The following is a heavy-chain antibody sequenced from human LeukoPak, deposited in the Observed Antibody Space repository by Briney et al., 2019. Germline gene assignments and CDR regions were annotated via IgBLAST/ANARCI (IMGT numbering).Heavy chain of an antibody. CDR2: IYLRDFHI. CDR3: ARPLGPFGSDDAFDI. Sequence: GESLKISCKASEYIFSTHWIGWVRQMPGKGLEWMGIIYLRDFHIKYSPSFQGQVTISADRSINSAHLQWSSLKASDTAMYYCARPLGPFGSDDAFDIWGQGTMVTVSS. J-gene: IGHJ3*02. CDR1: EYIFSTHW. D-gene: IGHD3-10*01. V-gene: IGHV5-51*01.